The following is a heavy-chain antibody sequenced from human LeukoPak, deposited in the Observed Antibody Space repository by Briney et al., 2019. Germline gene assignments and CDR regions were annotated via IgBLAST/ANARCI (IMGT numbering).Heavy chain of an antibody. CDR2: INPRGSV. Sequence: PSETLSLTCGVNGASFSDYFWSWLRHSAGKGLEWIGEINPRGSVKFNPSLRSRLNISIDTSKNQFSLNLNNMTAADAAVYYCASAPASEGSGYDFWGRGTLVTVSS. J-gene: IGHJ4*02. D-gene: IGHD3-22*01. CDR1: GASFSDYF. CDR3: ASAPASEGSGYDF. V-gene: IGHV4-34*01.